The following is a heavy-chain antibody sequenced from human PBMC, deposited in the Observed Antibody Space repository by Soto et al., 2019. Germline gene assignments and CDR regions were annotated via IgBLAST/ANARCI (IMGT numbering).Heavy chain of an antibody. J-gene: IGHJ6*02. D-gene: IGHD3-10*02. V-gene: IGHV4-30-4*01. CDR2: IYYSGST. CDR3: ARELVPYYYYGMDV. CDR1: GGSFSSGDYY. Sequence: LSLTCTVSGGSFSSGDYYWSWIRQPPGKGLEWIGYIYYSGSTYYNPSLKSRVTISVDTSKNQFSLKLSSVTAADTAVYYCARELVPYYYYGMDVWGQGTTVTVSS.